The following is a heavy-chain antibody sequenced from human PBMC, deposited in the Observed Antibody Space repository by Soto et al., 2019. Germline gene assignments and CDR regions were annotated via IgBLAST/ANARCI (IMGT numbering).Heavy chain of an antibody. V-gene: IGHV4-39*01. CDR3: GKVLIGATRHTDVDS. J-gene: IGHJ4*02. D-gene: IGHD2-15*01. CDR1: GVSLNSGHYY. CDR2: LYYDEST. Sequence: QVQLQESGPGLLKPLETLSLTCTVSGVSLNSGHYYWVWLRQSPGKGLAWIASLYYDESTYYNPSLKSRVTISTDKPKNQFSLTLKSVTAADTAVYYCGKVLIGATRHTDVDSWGQGALVTVSS.